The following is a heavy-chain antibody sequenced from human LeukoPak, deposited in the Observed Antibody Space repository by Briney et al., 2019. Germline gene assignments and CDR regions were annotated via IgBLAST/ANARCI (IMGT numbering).Heavy chain of an antibody. Sequence: SETLSLTCTVPGGSISSYYWSWIRQPPGKGLESIGYIYYSGSTNYNPSLKSRVTISVDTSKNQFSLKLSSVTAADTAVYYCARGTVAGHYYFDYWGQGTLVTVSS. CDR3: ARGTVAGHYYFDY. CDR1: GGSISSYY. J-gene: IGHJ4*02. CDR2: IYYSGST. D-gene: IGHD6-19*01. V-gene: IGHV4-59*01.